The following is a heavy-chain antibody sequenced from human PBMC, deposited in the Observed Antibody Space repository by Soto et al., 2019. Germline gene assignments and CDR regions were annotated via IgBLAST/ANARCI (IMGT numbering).Heavy chain of an antibody. Sequence: GGSLRLSCAASGFTFSSYGMHWVRQAPGKGLEWVAVIWYDGSNKYYADSVKGRFTISRDNSKNTLYLQMNSLRAEDTAVYYCARDRRYSSSKRGYYYYGMDVWGQGTTVTSP. V-gene: IGHV3-33*01. J-gene: IGHJ6*02. CDR3: ARDRRYSSSKRGYYYYGMDV. D-gene: IGHD6-13*01. CDR2: IWYDGSNK. CDR1: GFTFSSYG.